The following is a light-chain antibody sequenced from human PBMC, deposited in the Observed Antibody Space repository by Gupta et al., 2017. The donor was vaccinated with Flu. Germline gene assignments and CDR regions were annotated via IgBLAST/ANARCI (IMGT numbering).Light chain of an antibody. Sequence: GTLSFAPVERSALTCRPGETVNSNHLGWYQQKPGQAPRLLIYGTSNREPGIPYRFSGGGSGTDFTLTINRLEPEDSALFYCHHYGTSPYTFGQGTKLE. J-gene: IGKJ2*01. CDR2: GTS. V-gene: IGKV3-20*01. CDR3: HHYGTSPYT. CDR1: ETVNSNH.